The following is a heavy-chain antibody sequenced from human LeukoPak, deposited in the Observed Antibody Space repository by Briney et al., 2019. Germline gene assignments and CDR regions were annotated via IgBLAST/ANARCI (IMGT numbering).Heavy chain of an antibody. Sequence: GGSLRLSCEASGFIFTNYCMTWVRQAPVDGLEWLGRINGRTHRRTKDYATPAIRRVTLSRDDSKDTVYLHMSSLTTEDTAVYYCSTTLKADPGMDVWGKGTTVTVSS. CDR3: STTLKADPGMDV. CDR1: GFIFTNYC. V-gene: IGHV3-15*01. J-gene: IGHJ6*04. CDR2: INGRTHRRTK.